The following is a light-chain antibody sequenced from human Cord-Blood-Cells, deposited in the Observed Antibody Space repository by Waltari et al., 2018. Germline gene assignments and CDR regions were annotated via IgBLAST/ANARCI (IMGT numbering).Light chain of an antibody. CDR2: DAS. CDR1: QSISSW. Sequence: DIKMNQSPSTLSASVGDRVTITCRASQSISSWLAWYQQKPGKVPKLLIYDASSLESGVPSRFSGSGSGTEFTLTISSLQPDDFATYYCQQYNSYLWTFGQGTKVEIK. J-gene: IGKJ1*01. CDR3: QQYNSYLWT. V-gene: IGKV1-5*01.